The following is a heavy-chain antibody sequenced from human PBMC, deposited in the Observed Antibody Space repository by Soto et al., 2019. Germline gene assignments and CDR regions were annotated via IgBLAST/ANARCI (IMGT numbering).Heavy chain of an antibody. CDR2: INQDGRIT. CDR3: ARDLFALSDY. J-gene: IGHJ4*02. V-gene: IGHV3-74*01. Sequence: EVQLVGSGGGLVQPGGSLRVSCADSGSTFSRYWMHWVRQAPGKGLVWVSRINQDGRITGYADSVKGRFTISRDNARNTLYLQMNSLRAEDTAVYYCARDLFALSDYWGQGTLVTVSS. CDR1: GSTFSRYW.